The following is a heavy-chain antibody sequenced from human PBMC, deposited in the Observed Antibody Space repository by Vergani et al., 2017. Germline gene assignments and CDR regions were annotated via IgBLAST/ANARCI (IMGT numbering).Heavy chain of an antibody. CDR1: GFTFSSYG. J-gene: IGHJ6*03. CDR2: ISYDGSNK. D-gene: IGHD1-1*01. Sequence: QVQLVESGGGVVQPGRSLRLSCAASGFTFSSYGMHWVRQAPGKGLEWVAVISYDGSNKYYADSVKGRFTISRDNSKNTLYLQMNSLRAEDTAVYYCAKVATGTTSYYYYYYMDVWSKGTTVTVSS. V-gene: IGHV3-30*18. CDR3: AKVATGTTSYYYYYYMDV.